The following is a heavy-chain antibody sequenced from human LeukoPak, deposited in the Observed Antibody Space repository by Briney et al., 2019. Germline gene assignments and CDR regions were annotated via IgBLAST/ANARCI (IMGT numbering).Heavy chain of an antibody. D-gene: IGHD3-22*01. CDR1: GFTFSSYS. Sequence: GGSLRLSCAASGFTFSSYSMNWVRQAPGKGLEWVSSISSSSSYIYYADSVKGRFTISRDNAKNSLYLQMNSLRAEDTAVYYCARDYYDSSGYYPLYYFDYWGQGTLVTVSS. V-gene: IGHV3-21*01. CDR3: ARDYYDSSGYYPLYYFDY. J-gene: IGHJ4*02. CDR2: ISSSSSYI.